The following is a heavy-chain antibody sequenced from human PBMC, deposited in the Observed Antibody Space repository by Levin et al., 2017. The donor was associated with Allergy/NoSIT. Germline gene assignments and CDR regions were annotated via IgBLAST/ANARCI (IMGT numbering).Heavy chain of an antibody. D-gene: IGHD4-23*01. CDR3: ARLGGGNLGY. CDR2: IYPGDSDT. Sequence: ASVKVSCKGSGYSFTTYWIGWVRQMPGKGLEWMGIIYPGDSDTSYSPSFQGQVTIPADKSISTAYLQWSSLKDSDTAMYYCARLGGGNLGYWGQGTLVTVSS. CDR1: GYSFTTYW. J-gene: IGHJ4*02. V-gene: IGHV5-51*01.